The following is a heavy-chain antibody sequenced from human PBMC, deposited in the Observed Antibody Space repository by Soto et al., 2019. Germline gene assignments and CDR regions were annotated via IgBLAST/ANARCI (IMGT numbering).Heavy chain of an antibody. Sequence: QVTLKESGPVLVNPTETLTLTCTVSGFSLSNARMGVSWIRQPPGNALEWLAHIFSNDEKSYSTSLKSRLTTPKETAKSQMVLTRTNMDPVDTATYYRARIGIVPAAISYYYYMDVWGKGTTVTDSS. D-gene: IGHD2-2*02. V-gene: IGHV2-26*01. CDR3: ARIGIVPAAISYYYYMDV. CDR2: IFSNDEK. J-gene: IGHJ6*03. CDR1: GFSLSNARMG.